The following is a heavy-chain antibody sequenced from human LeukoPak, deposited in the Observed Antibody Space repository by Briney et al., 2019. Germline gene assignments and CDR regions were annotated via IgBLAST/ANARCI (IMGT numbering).Heavy chain of an antibody. J-gene: IGHJ4*02. CDR1: GYAFTTYG. CDR3: ARRYDFWSGYEDY. CDR2: ISTHNGNT. Sequence: GASVKVSCKASGYAFTTYGISWVRQAPGQGLEWVGWISTHNGNTNYAQNLQGRVTMTTDTPTSTAYMELRSLRSDDTAVYYCARRYDFWSGYEDYWGQGTLVTVSS. D-gene: IGHD3-3*01. V-gene: IGHV1-18*01.